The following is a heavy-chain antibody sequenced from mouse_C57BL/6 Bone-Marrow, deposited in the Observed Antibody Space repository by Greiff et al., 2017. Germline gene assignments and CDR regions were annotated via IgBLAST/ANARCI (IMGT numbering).Heavy chain of an antibody. CDR3: SRQVTTVLATKYFDV. D-gene: IGHD1-1*01. J-gene: IGHJ1*03. V-gene: IGHV5-9*01. Sequence: EVHLVESGGGLVKPGGSLKLSCAASGFTFSSYTMSWVRQTQEKRLQWVAAISGGGGNTSYPDSVKGRFTISRENDKNILYLQMSSLRSEDTALYYCSRQVTTVLATKYFDVWGTGTTVTVSS. CDR2: ISGGGGNT. CDR1: GFTFSSYT.